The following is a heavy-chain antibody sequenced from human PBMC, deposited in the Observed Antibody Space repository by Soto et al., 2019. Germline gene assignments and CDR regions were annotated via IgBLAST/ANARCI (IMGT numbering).Heavy chain of an antibody. D-gene: IGHD3-22*01. CDR1: GFSLSTSGVG. J-gene: IGHJ1*01. CDR2: IYWDDDK. CDR3: AHMRVTMIVGAGHLHH. Sequence: QITLKESGPTLVKPSQTLTLTCTFSGFSLSTSGVGVGWIRQPPGTALEWLALIYWDDDKRYSTSLKSRLTITKDTSKNHVVLTLTNVDPVDTATYYRAHMRVTMIVGAGHLHHWGQGTLVTVSS. V-gene: IGHV2-5*02.